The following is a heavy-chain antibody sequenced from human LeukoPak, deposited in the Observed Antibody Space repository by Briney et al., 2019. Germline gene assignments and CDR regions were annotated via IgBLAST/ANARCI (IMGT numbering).Heavy chain of an antibody. D-gene: IGHD3-22*01. Sequence: GGSLRLSCAASGFTFSSYAMSWVRQAPGKGLEWVSAISGSGGSTYYADSVRGRFTISRDNSANTLYLQMASVRAEDTAVYYCARVADIYDNSGYPRDAFDIWGQGTMVTVSS. CDR2: ISGSGGST. CDR3: ARVADIYDNSGYPRDAFDI. CDR1: GFTFSSYA. J-gene: IGHJ3*02. V-gene: IGHV3-23*01.